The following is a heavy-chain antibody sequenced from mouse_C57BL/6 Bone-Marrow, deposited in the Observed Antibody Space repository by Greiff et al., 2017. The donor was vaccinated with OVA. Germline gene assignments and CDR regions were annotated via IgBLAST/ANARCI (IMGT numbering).Heavy chain of an antibody. D-gene: IGHD2-5*01. Sequence: QVQLQQPGAELVKPGASVKMSCKASGYTFTSYWITWVKQRPGQGLEWIGDIYPGSGSTKYNEKFKGKATLTADKSSSTAYMQLNSLTSEDSAVYFCARTYSNYSLFAYWGQGTLVTVSA. CDR3: ARTYSNYSLFAY. J-gene: IGHJ3*01. CDR2: IYPGSGST. CDR1: GYTFTSYW. V-gene: IGHV1-55*01.